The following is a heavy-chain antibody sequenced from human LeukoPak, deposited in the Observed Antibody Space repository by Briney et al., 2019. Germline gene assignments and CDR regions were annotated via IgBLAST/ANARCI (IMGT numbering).Heavy chain of an antibody. V-gene: IGHV3-23*01. CDR3: AKASRFGYSYGPREYFYYMDV. J-gene: IGHJ6*03. Sequence: GGSLRLSCAASGFTLSSYAMSWVRQGPGKGLEWVSAISVSGNTYHADSVKGRFTISRDSSKNTLYLQMNSLRAEDTAVYYCAKASRFGYSYGPREYFYYMDVWGKGTTVTISS. D-gene: IGHD5-18*01. CDR2: ISVSGNT. CDR1: GFTLSSYA.